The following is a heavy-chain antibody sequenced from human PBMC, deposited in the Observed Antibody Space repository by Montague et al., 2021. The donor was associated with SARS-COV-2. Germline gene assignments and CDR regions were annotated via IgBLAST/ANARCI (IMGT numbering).Heavy chain of an antibody. J-gene: IGHJ3*01. CDR2: IHHSGST. CDR1: GGPIASGGYS. V-gene: IGHV4-30-2*01. D-gene: IGHD3-10*01. CDR3: AKSRIPMVQGIYDSFDV. Sequence: TLSLTCAVSGGPIASGGYSWTWIRQPPGKGLQWIGYIHHSGSTYYNPSLRSRVTISVERSKKQFSLKLTSVTAADTAVYFCAKSRIPMVQGIYDSFDVWGRGTVVTVSS.